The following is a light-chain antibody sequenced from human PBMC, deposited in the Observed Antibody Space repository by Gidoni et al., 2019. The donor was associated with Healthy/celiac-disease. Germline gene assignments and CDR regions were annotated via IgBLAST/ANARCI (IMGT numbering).Light chain of an antibody. J-gene: IGKJ4*01. Sequence: EIVLTQSPATLSSSPGERPPLSCRASQSVSSYLAWYQQKPGQAPRLLIYDASNRATGIPARFSGSGSGTDFTLTISSLEPEDVAVYYCKQRRNWPLTFGGGTKVEIK. CDR3: KQRRNWPLT. CDR2: DAS. CDR1: QSVSSY. V-gene: IGKV3-11*01.